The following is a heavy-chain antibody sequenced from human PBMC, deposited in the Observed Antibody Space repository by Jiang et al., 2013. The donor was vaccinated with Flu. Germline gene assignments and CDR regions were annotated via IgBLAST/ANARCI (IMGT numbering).Heavy chain of an antibody. D-gene: IGHD3-3*01. J-gene: IGHJ4*02. V-gene: IGHV3-7*01. CDR3: ARDSGVTRFDY. Sequence: GSVEGRFTISRDNAKNSLYLQMNSLRAEDTAVYYCARDSGVTRFDYWGQGTLVTVSS.